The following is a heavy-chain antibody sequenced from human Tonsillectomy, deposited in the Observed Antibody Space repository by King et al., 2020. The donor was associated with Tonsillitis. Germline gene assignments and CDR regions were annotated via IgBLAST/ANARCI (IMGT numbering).Heavy chain of an antibody. D-gene: IGHD4-17*01. CDR3: ARAGGRSTVTTSYFQH. J-gene: IGHJ1*01. Sequence: QLVQSGAEVKKPGSSVKVSCKASGGTFSSYAISWVRQAPGQGLEWMGGVIPIFGTADYAQKFQGRLTITADESTSTAYMELSSLRSEDTAVYYCARAGGRSTVTTSYFQHWGQGTLVTVSS. CDR1: GGTFSSYA. V-gene: IGHV1-69*01. CDR2: VIPIFGTA.